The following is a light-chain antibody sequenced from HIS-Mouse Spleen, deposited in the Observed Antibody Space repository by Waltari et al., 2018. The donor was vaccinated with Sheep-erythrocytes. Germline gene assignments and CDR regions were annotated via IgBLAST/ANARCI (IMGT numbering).Light chain of an antibody. J-gene: IGLJ2*01. CDR2: GNS. V-gene: IGLV1-40*01. Sequence: QSVLTQPPSVSGAPGQRVTIPCTGSSSHIGDGYPVPWYQQLPGTAPKLLIYGNSNRPSGVPDRFSGSKSGTSASLAITGLQAEDEADYYCQSYDSSLSGYVVFGGGTKLTVL. CDR1: SSHIGDGYP. CDR3: QSYDSSLSGYVV.